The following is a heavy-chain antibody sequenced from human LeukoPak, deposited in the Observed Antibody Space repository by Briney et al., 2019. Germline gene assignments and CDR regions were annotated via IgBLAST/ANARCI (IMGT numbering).Heavy chain of an antibody. D-gene: IGHD3-10*01. V-gene: IGHV1-3*01. CDR2: INAGNGNT. Sequence: ASVKVSCKASGYTFTSYAMHWVRQAPGQRLEWMGWINAGNGNTKYSQKFQGRVTITRDTSASTAYMELSSLRSEDTAVYHCARPMVRGAASYYYYGMDVWGQGTTVPVSS. J-gene: IGHJ6*02. CDR3: ARPMVRGAASYYYYGMDV. CDR1: GYTFTSYA.